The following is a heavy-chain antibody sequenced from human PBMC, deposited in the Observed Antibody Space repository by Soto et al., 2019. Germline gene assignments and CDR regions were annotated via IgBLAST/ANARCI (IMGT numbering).Heavy chain of an antibody. Sequence: GGSLRLSCAASGFTFSSYSMNWVRQAPGKGLEWVSSISSSSSYIYYADSVRGRFTISRDNAKNSLYLQMNSLRAEDTAVYYCASDGLAAAGSDWFDPWGQGTLVTVSS. CDR1: GFTFSSYS. D-gene: IGHD6-13*01. CDR2: ISSSSSYI. V-gene: IGHV3-21*01. CDR3: ASDGLAAAGSDWFDP. J-gene: IGHJ5*02.